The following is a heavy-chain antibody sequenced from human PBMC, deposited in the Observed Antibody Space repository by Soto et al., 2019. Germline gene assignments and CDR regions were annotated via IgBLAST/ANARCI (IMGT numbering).Heavy chain of an antibody. J-gene: IGHJ4*02. Sequence: SETMSLTCAVDGGYFRGYDWTWIRQPPGTGLEWIGEINHSGSTNYNPSLKSRVTISVDTSKNQFSLKLTSVTAADTAVHYYDSTGYHFDYWGQGTLVTVSS. V-gene: IGHV4-34*01. D-gene: IGHD3-22*01. CDR3: DSTGYHFDY. CDR2: INHSGST. CDR1: GGYFRGYD.